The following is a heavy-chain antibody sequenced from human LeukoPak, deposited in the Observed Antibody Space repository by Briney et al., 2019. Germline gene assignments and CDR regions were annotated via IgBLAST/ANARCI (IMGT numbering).Heavy chain of an antibody. D-gene: IGHD6-13*01. Sequence: GGSLRLSCAASGFTFSDNYMSWVRQAPGKGLEWGSVMYSGGDTYYADSVKGRFTFSRDISKTPLYLQMNGLRTEDTAMYYCARDAPQVPAAGVLASWGQGTLVTVSS. V-gene: IGHV3-53*01. CDR1: GFTFSDNY. CDR2: MYSGGDT. CDR3: ARDAPQVPAAGVLAS. J-gene: IGHJ5*02.